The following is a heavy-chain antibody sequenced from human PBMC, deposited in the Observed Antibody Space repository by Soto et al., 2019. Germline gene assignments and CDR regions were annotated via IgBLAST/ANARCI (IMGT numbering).Heavy chain of an antibody. CDR3: TTEIPSSGYSSSWYDY. D-gene: IGHD6-13*01. J-gene: IGHJ4*02. CDR2: IKSKTDGGTT. Sequence: GGSLRLSCAASGFTFSNAWMSWVRQAPGKGLEWVGRIKSKTDGGTTDYAAPVKGRFTISRDDSKNTLYLQMNSLKKEDTAVYCCTTEIPSSGYSSSWYDYWGQGTLVTVSS. V-gene: IGHV3-15*01. CDR1: GFTFSNAW.